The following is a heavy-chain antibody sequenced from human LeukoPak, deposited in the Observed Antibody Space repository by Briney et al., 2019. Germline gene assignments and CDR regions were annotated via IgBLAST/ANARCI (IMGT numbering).Heavy chain of an antibody. Sequence: PSETLSLTCAVSGGSISSTGYNWGWIRQPPGKGLEWIGSINYSSSTYYNPSLKSRVTVSVETSKNQFSLKLSSVTAADTAVYYCARQSRITMVRVVQGVFDYWGQGTLVTVCS. CDR3: ARQSRITMVRVVQGVFDY. CDR2: INYSSST. J-gene: IGHJ4*02. CDR1: GGSISSTGYN. V-gene: IGHV4-39*01. D-gene: IGHD3-10*01.